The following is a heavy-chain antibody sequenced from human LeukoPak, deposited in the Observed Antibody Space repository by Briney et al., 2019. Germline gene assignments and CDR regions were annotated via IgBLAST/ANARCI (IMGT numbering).Heavy chain of an antibody. V-gene: IGHV1-69*17. J-gene: IGHJ4*02. Sequence: GSSVKVSCKASGGTFSSYAISWVRQAPGQGLEWMGWIIPIFGIANYAQKFQGRVTITADKSTSTAYMELSSLRSEDTAVYYCARVSKAVAGYFDYWGQGTLVTVSS. CDR2: IIPIFGIA. CDR1: GGTFSSYA. D-gene: IGHD6-19*01. CDR3: ARVSKAVAGYFDY.